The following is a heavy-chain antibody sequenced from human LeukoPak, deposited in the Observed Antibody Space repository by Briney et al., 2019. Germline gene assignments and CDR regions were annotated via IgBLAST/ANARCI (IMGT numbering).Heavy chain of an antibody. V-gene: IGHV5-51*01. CDR2: IYPGDSDT. CDR1: GYSFTSYW. CDR3: ASYYYDSSGYSESYFDY. J-gene: IGHJ4*02. D-gene: IGHD3-22*01. Sequence: GESLKISCKGSGYSFTSYWIGWVRQMPGKGLEWMGIIYPGDSDTRYSPSFQGQVTISADKSISTAYLQWSSLKASDTAMYYCASYYYDSSGYSESYFDYWGQGTLVTVSS.